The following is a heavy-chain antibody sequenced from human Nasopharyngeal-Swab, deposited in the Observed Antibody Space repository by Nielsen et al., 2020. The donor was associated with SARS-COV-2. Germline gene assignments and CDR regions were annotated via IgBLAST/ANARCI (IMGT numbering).Heavy chain of an antibody. D-gene: IGHD3-16*02. V-gene: IGHV3-21*06. CDR1: RVTLTSYS. CDR2: ISSSSTYK. Sequence: EALKNSRAASRVTLTSYSVNLVRQGPGEGLGWVSSISSSSTYKYYADSVKGRFTISRDNSNNLLYLQMNNLRAEDTAVYYCARDLEDYVWGSYRTFDYWGQGTLVTVSS. CDR3: ARDLEDYVWGSYRTFDY. J-gene: IGHJ4*02.